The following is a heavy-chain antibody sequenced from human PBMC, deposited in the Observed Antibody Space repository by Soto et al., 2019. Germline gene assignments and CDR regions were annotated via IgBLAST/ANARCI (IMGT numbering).Heavy chain of an antibody. Sequence: GGSLRLSCAASGFTFSSYSMNWVRQAPGKGLEWVSYISSSSSTIYYADSVKGRFTISRDNAKNSLYLQMNSLRAEDTAVYYCARDDIAAAGVVDYWGQGTLVTVSS. CDR2: ISSSSSTI. D-gene: IGHD6-13*01. CDR3: ARDDIAAAGVVDY. CDR1: GFTFSSYS. J-gene: IGHJ4*02. V-gene: IGHV3-48*01.